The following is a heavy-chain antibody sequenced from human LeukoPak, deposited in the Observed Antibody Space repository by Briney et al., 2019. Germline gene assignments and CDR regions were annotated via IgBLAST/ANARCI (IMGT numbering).Heavy chain of an antibody. D-gene: IGHD5-24*01. Sequence: SVKVSCKASGGTFSSYAISWVRQAPGQGLEWMGGIIPIFGTANYAQKFQGRVTITADESTSTAYMELSSLRSEDTAVYYCAVGRDGCNSRRYYFDYWGQGTLVTVSS. V-gene: IGHV1-69*01. CDR3: AVGRDGCNSRRYYFDY. CDR2: IIPIFGTA. CDR1: GGTFSSYA. J-gene: IGHJ4*02.